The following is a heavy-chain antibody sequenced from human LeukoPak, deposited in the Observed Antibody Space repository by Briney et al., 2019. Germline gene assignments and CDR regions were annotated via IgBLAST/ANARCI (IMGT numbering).Heavy chain of an antibody. CDR3: AHKGDGSGRYRSGYFDY. CDR1: GFSLRTRGVG. D-gene: IGHD3-10*01. J-gene: IGHJ4*02. V-gene: IGHV2-5*02. CDR2: NYWDDDK. Sequence: SGPTLLKPTRTLTLTFTFSGFSLRTRGVGGGWIRQPPGKALEWLTLNYWDDDKRYSPSLKSRSTITKDTSKNQVVLTMTNMDPVDTATYYCAHKGDGSGRYRSGYFDYWGQGTLVTVSS.